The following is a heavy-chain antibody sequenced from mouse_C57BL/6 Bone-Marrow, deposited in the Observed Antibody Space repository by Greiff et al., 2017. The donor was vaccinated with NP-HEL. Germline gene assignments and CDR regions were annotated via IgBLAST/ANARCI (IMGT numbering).Heavy chain of an antibody. D-gene: IGHD2-5*01. CDR2: IYPGGGYT. J-gene: IGHJ4*01. V-gene: IGHV1-63*01. CDR3: ARRDYSNSYYYAMDY. CDR1: GYTFTNYW. Sequence: QVQLKQSGAELVRPGTSVKMSCKASGYTFTNYWIGWAKQRPGHGLEWIGDIYPGGGYTNYNEKFKGKATLTADKSSSTAYMQFSSLTSEDSAIYYCARRDYSNSYYYAMDYWGQGTSVTVSS.